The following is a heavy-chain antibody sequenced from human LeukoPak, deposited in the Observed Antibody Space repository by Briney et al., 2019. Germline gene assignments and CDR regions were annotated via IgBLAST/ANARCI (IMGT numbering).Heavy chain of an antibody. Sequence: GASVKVSCKASGYTFTAYYMHWVRQAPGQGLEWMGWINPNSGGTNYAQKFQGRVTMTRDTSISTAYMELSRLRSDDTAVYYCARGGYSYNRPYDYWGQGTLVTVSS. CDR1: GYTFTAYY. V-gene: IGHV1-2*02. CDR2: INPNSGGT. D-gene: IGHD5-18*01. J-gene: IGHJ4*02. CDR3: ARGGYSYNRPYDY.